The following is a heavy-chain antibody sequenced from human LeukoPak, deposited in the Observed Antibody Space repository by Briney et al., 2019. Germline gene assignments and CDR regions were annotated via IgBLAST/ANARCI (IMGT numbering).Heavy chain of an antibody. J-gene: IGHJ5*02. V-gene: IGHV3-30*01. D-gene: IGHD6-19*01. CDR2: ISYDGATK. Sequence: SLRLSCSASACSVNRYVMHGVGQAQGKGLEWVAVISYDGATKYYAGPVEGRFTISRDNSKNTLYLQMNSLRAEDTAAYYCARDQRPSGWSYNYFDLWGQGTLVTVSS. CDR3: ARDQRPSGWSYNYFDL. CDR1: ACSVNRYV.